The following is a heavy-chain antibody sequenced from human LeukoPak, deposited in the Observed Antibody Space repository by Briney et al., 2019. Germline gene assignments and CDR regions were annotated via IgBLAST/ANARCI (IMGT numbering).Heavy chain of an antibody. CDR1: GYTLTESS. D-gene: IGHD3-9*01. CDR3: AKLLEPEPSPYDILTGYYPIFGY. CDR2: FDPEDGET. J-gene: IGHJ4*02. Sequence: ASVKVSCKVSGYTLTESSMHWVRQAPGKGLEWMGGFDPEDGETFYAQKFQGRVTMTEDTSTDTAYMELSSLRSDDTAVYYCAKLLEPEPSPYDILTGYYPIFGYWGQGTLVTVSS. V-gene: IGHV1-24*01.